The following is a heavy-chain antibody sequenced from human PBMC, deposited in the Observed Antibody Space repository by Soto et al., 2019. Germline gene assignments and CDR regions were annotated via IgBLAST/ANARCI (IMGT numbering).Heavy chain of an antibody. CDR1: GFTFSSYG. CDR3: AKDNGSGCDWLRVGDASDI. V-gene: IGHV3-30*18. CDR2: ISYDGSNK. J-gene: IGHJ3*02. Sequence: QVQLVESGGGVVQPGRSLRLSCAASGFTFSSYGMHWVRQAPGKGLEWVAVISYDGSNKYYADSVKGRLTISRDNSXNXLXXQMNSLRGEDTDVYYCAKDNGSGCDWLRVGDASDIWGQGTMVTVSS. D-gene: IGHD5-12*01.